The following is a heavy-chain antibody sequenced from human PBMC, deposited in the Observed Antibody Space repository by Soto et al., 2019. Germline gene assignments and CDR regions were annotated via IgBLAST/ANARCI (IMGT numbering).Heavy chain of an antibody. Sequence: ASVKVSFKASGSTFSSYAISWVRQAPGQGLEWMGGIIPIFGTANYAQKFQGRVTITADESTSTAYMVLSSLRSEDTAVYYCARGLGEYSSPSLYIGDDNYKLYYYYGMDVWGQGTTVTVSS. CDR2: IIPIFGTA. CDR3: ARGLGEYSSPSLYIGDDNYKLYYYYGMDV. CDR1: GSTFSSYA. V-gene: IGHV1-69*13. D-gene: IGHD6-6*01. J-gene: IGHJ6*02.